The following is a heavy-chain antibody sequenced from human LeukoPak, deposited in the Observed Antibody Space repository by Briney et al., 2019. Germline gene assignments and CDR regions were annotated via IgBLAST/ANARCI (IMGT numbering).Heavy chain of an antibody. Sequence: GESLKISCQGSGYSFTNYWIGWVRQMPGKGLEWMGIIYPGDSDTRYGPSFQGQVTISVDKSISSAYLQWSNLKASDTAMYFCARVSRYSGYEGDAFDIWGQGTMVTVSS. D-gene: IGHD5-12*01. CDR3: ARVSRYSGYEGDAFDI. V-gene: IGHV5-51*01. J-gene: IGHJ3*02. CDR2: IYPGDSDT. CDR1: GYSFTNYW.